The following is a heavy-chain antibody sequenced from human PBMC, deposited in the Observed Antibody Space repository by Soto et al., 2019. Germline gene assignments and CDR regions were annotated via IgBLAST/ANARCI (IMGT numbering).Heavy chain of an antibody. CDR3: ARDGSAVAGDLPFDY. CDR1: GYTFTSYG. Sequence: ASVKVSCKASGYTFTSYGISWVRQAPGQGLEWMGWISAYNGNTNYAQKLQGRVTMTTDTSTSTAYMELRSLRSDDTDVYYCARDGSAVAGDLPFDYRGQGTLVTVSS. CDR2: ISAYNGNT. V-gene: IGHV1-18*04. D-gene: IGHD6-19*01. J-gene: IGHJ4*02.